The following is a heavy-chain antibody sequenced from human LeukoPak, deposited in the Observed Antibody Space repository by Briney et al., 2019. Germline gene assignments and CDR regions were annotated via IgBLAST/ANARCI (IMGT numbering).Heavy chain of an antibody. J-gene: IGHJ4*02. D-gene: IGHD3-22*01. Sequence: PGGSLRLSCAASGFTFSSYSMNWVRQAPGKGLEWVSSISSSSSYIYYADSVKGRFTISRDNAKNSLYLEMNSLRAEDTAVYYCARVGGDYYDSSGQLDYWGQGTLVTVS. CDR3: ARVGGDYYDSSGQLDY. CDR2: ISSSSSYI. V-gene: IGHV3-21*01. CDR1: GFTFSSYS.